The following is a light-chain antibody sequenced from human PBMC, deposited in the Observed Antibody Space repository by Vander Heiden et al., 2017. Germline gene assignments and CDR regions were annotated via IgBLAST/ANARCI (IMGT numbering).Light chain of an antibody. CDR1: QSISVF. V-gene: IGKV1-39*01. Sequence: DIQMTQCPSSLSAFLGDRVTITCRASQSISVFLNWYQQKPGKPPKLLIYAASSLQSGVPSRFSGSGSGTDFTLTISSLQPEDFATYYCQQSYNSWTFGQGTKVQIK. CDR3: QQSYNSWT. J-gene: IGKJ1*01. CDR2: AAS.